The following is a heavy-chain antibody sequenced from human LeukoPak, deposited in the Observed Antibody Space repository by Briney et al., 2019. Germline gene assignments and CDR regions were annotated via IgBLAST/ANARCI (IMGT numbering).Heavy chain of an antibody. V-gene: IGHV4-34*01. J-gene: IGHJ4*02. Sequence: SETLSLTRAVYGGSFSGYYWSWIRQPPGKGLEWIGEINHSGSTNYNPSLKSRVTISVDTSKNQFSLKLSSVTAADTAVYYCARARGVGATDFDYWGQGTLVTVSS. CDR1: GGSFSGYY. CDR2: INHSGST. D-gene: IGHD1-26*01. CDR3: ARARGVGATDFDY.